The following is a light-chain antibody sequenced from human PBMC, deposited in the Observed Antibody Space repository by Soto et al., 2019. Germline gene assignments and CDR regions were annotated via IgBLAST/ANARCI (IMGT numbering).Light chain of an antibody. V-gene: IGLV2-14*03. J-gene: IGLJ1*01. CDR1: SSDVGRHNA. CDR3: SSYRVGGSYV. CDR2: DVS. Sequence: QSALTRPASVSGSPGQSITISCSGTSSDVGRHNAVSWYQQHPGKVPQLMIYDVSIRPSGISDLLSASKSGNMASLTISGLQAEDEADYYGSSYRVGGSYVFGTGTQLTVL.